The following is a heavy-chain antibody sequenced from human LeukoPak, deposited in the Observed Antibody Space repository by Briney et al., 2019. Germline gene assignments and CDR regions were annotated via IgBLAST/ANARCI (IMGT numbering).Heavy chain of an antibody. D-gene: IGHD3-10*01. CDR1: GFTVSSDY. V-gene: IGHV3-53*01. Sequence: GGSLRLSCAASGFTVSSDYMNWVRQAPGKGLEWVSVIQSGGTTYYADSVKGRFTISRDISKNTLYLQMNSLRAEDTAVYYCAREVGFGPLMDVWGQGTTVTVSS. J-gene: IGHJ6*02. CDR3: AREVGFGPLMDV. CDR2: IQSGGTT.